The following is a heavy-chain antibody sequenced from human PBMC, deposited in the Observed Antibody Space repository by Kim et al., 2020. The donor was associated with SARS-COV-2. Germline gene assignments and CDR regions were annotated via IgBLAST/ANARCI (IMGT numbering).Heavy chain of an antibody. D-gene: IGHD3-10*01. CDR3: ARVNYYGSGEAPA. CDR1: GYTFTGYY. J-gene: IGHJ3*01. CDR2: INPNSGGT. V-gene: IGHV1-2*02. Sequence: ASVKVSCKASGYTFTGYYMHWVRQAPGQGLEWMGWINPNSGGTNYAQKFQGRVTMTRDTSISTAYMELSRLRSDDTAVYYCARVNYYGSGEAPAWGQGTMVTVSS.